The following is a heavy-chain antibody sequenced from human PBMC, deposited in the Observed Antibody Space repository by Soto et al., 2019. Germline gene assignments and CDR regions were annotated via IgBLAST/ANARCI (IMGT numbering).Heavy chain of an antibody. V-gene: IGHV3-23*01. CDR1: GFTFSSYA. CDR2: ISGSGGST. J-gene: IGHJ4*02. D-gene: IGHD2-2*01. CDR3: AKRSQYQLLSAFDY. Sequence: EVQLLESGGGLVQPGGSLRLSCAASGFTFSSYAMSWVRQAPGKGLELVSAISGSGGSTYYADSVKCRVAISRDNSKIPLYLQMTSLRAEDTVVYYCAKRSQYQLLSAFDYWGQGTLVIVSA.